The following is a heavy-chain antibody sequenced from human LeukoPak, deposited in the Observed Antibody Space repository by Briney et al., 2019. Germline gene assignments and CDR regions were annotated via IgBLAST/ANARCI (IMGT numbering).Heavy chain of an antibody. CDR2: FYHGGST. CDR1: GYSISTGYY. J-gene: IGHJ5*02. V-gene: IGHV4-38-2*02. CDR3: ARALGDNWFDH. Sequence: PSETLSLTCTVSGYSISTGYYWGWIRRPPGKGLEWVGSFYHGGSTFYNPSLKSRVTISVDTSKNQFSLKLSSVTAADTAVYYCARALGDNWFDHWGQGTLVTVSS. D-gene: IGHD5-24*01.